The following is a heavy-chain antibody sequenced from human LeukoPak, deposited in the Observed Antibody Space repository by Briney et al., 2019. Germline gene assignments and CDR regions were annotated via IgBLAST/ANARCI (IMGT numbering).Heavy chain of an antibody. Sequence: ASVKVSCKVSGYTLTELSMHWVRQAPGKGLEWMGGFDPEDAETIYAQKFQGRVTMTEDTSTDTAYMELSSLRSEDTAVYYCATVVHQTSRYSSSWYFASGYNWFDPWGQGTLVTVSS. CDR3: ATVVHQTSRYSSSWYFASGYNWFDP. V-gene: IGHV1-24*01. J-gene: IGHJ5*02. CDR2: FDPEDAET. D-gene: IGHD6-13*01. CDR1: GYTLTELS.